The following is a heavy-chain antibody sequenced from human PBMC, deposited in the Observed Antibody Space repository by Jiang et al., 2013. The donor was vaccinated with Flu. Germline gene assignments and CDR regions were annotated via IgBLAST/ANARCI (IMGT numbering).Heavy chain of an antibody. Sequence: SVKASCKASGYTFSNYYMHWVRQAPGQGLQWMGIIDPVGGSTTYAQKFQGRVTLTRDTSTSTVYMELSSLRSEDTAVYYCARGVRGDYAHDALDIWGQGTMVTVSS. V-gene: IGHV1-46*01. CDR2: IDPVGGST. CDR3: ARGVRGDYAHDALDI. J-gene: IGHJ3*02. CDR1: GYTFSNYY. D-gene: IGHD4-17*01.